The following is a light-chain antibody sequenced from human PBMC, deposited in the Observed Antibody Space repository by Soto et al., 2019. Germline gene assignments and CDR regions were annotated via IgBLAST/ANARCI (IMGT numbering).Light chain of an antibody. V-gene: IGKV2-28*01. CDR1: QSLLHSDGYNY. Sequence: DVVMTQSPLSLPVTPGEPDSISCRSSQSLLHSDGYNYLDWFLQRPGQSPQVLIYLGSNRAPGVPDRFSGSGSGTDFTLKISRVEAEDVGVYYCMQALQAPLTFGGGTQVEIK. CDR3: MQALQAPLT. J-gene: IGKJ4*01. CDR2: LGS.